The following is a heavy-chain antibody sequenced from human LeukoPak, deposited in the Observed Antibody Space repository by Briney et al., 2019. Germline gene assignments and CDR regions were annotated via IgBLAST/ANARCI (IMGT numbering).Heavy chain of an antibody. V-gene: IGHV4-34*01. Sequence: PSETLSLTCAVYGGSFSGYYWSWIRQPPGKGLEWIGEINHSGSTNYNPSLKSRVTISVDTSKNQFSLKLSSVTAADTAVYYCASGKDFWSGYYQFDPWGQGTLVTVSS. CDR2: INHSGST. CDR3: ASGKDFWSGYYQFDP. CDR1: GGSFSGYY. D-gene: IGHD3-3*01. J-gene: IGHJ5*02.